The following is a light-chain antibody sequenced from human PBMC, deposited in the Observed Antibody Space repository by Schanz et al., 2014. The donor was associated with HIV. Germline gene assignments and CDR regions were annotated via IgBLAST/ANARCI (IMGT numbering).Light chain of an antibody. V-gene: IGKV3D-15*01. CDR2: GAS. CDR1: QSVRNN. CDR3: QYFGNSGGT. J-gene: IGKJ4*01. Sequence: EIVMTQSPATLSVSPGERATLSCRASQSVRNNLAWYQQKPGQAPRLLIFGASNRATGIPDRFSGTGSGTDFTLTISSLEPEDFAVYYCQYFGNSGGTFGGGTKVEIK.